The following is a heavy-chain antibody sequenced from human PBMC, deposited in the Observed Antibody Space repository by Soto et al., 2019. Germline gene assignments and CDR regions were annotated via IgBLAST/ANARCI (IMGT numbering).Heavy chain of an antibody. V-gene: IGHV4-4*02. Sequence: QVKLQESGPGLATPSGTLSLTCAVSGFSLTSGNWWTWVRQSPQRGLEYIGEIFHDGTANYYPSFERRVAMSVDTSRNQFSLKLTSVTAADTAVYFCARLVYDTRLNYMYFDFWGPGTLVTVSS. J-gene: IGHJ4*02. CDR2: IFHDGTA. CDR1: GFSLTSGNW. D-gene: IGHD3-10*01. CDR3: ARLVYDTRLNYMYFDF.